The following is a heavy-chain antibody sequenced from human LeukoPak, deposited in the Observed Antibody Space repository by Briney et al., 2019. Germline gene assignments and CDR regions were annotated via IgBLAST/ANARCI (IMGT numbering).Heavy chain of an antibody. Sequence: SETLSLTCTVSGGSISSHYWSWIRQPPGKGLEWIGYIYYSGSTNYNPSLKSRVTISVDTSKNQFSLKLSSVTAADTAVYYCARADSSSWYQSPYYYYYDMDVWGKGTTVTVSS. V-gene: IGHV4-59*11. CDR3: ARADSSSWYQSPYYYYYDMDV. CDR1: GGSISSHY. D-gene: IGHD6-13*01. J-gene: IGHJ6*03. CDR2: IYYSGST.